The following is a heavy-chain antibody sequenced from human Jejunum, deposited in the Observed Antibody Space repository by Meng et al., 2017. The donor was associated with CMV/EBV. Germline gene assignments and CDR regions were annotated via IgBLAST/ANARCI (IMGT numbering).Heavy chain of an antibody. J-gene: IGHJ4*02. CDR2: LYSSGIT. V-gene: IGHV3-66*01. D-gene: IGHD1-26*01. Sequence: LAGAGGDLAQPGEPLRLSCAASGLTVSSNYMSWLRQAPGKGLEWVSILYSSGITYYADSVKGRFTISRDNSKNTLYFQMNTLRAEDTAVYYCARWSGTYYDYWGQGTLVTVSS. CDR1: GLTVSSNY. CDR3: ARWSGTYYDY.